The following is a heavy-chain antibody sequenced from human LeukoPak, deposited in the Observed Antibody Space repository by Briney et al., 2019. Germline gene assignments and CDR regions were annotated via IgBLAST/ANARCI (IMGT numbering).Heavy chain of an antibody. V-gene: IGHV4-38-2*02. J-gene: IGHJ6*03. CDR3: ASYKGGSGRYYKIEARYYHMDV. D-gene: IGHD3-10*01. CDR2: IYYSGSM. CDR1: GYSISSGYY. Sequence: PSETLSLTCTVSGYSISSGYYWGWIRQPPGKGLEWIGTIYYSGSMFYNPSLKSRVTISVDTSKNQFSLKLSSVTAADTAVYYCASYKGGSGRYYKIEARYYHMDVWGKGTTVTISS.